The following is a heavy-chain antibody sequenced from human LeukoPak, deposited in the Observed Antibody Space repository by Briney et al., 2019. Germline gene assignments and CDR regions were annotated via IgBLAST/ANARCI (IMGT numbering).Heavy chain of an antibody. D-gene: IGHD6-19*01. CDR2: ISAYNGNT. J-gene: IGHJ2*01. V-gene: IGHV1-18*01. Sequence: ASVKVSCKASGYTFTSYGISWVRQAPGQGLEWMGWISAYNGNTNYAQKLQGRVTMTTDTSTSTAYMELRSLRSDDTAVYYCARVTSSGWSQPSYWYFDLWGRGTLVTVSS. CDR3: ARVTSSGWSQPSYWYFDL. CDR1: GYTFTSYG.